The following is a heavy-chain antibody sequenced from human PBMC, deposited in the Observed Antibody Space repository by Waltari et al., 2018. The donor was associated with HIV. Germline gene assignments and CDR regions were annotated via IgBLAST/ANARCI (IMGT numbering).Heavy chain of an antibody. CDR1: GGSISSSSYY. D-gene: IGHD2-15*01. CDR2: IYYRGST. CDR3: ARERYCSGGSCPFDY. Sequence: QLQLQESGPGLVKPSETLSLTCTVSGGSISSSSYYWGWIRQPPGKGLEWIGSIYYRGSTYYNPSLKSRVTISVDTSKNQCSLKLSSVTAADTALYYCARERYCSGGSCPFDYWGQGTLVTVSS. J-gene: IGHJ4*02. V-gene: IGHV4-39*07.